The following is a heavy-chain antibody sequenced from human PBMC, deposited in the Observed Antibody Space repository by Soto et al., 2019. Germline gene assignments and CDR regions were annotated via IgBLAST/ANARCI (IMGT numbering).Heavy chain of an antibody. D-gene: IGHD6-13*01. J-gene: IGHJ4*02. Sequence: ASVKVSCKASGYTFTSYAMHWVRQAPGQRLEWMGWINAGNGNTKYSQKFQGRVTITRDTSASTAYMELSSLRSDDTAVYHCARESSSSCHDYWGQGTLVTVSS. CDR1: GYTFTSYA. CDR3: ARESSSSCHDY. V-gene: IGHV1-3*01. CDR2: INAGNGNT.